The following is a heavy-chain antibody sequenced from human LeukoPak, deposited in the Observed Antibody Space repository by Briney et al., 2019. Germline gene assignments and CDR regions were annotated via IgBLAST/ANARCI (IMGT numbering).Heavy chain of an antibody. V-gene: IGHV3-48*02. CDR1: GFTFSTYS. D-gene: IGHD4-23*01. J-gene: IGHJ4*02. CDR3: ARDLGSSRWEPDY. Sequence: GGSLRLSCAASGFTFSTYSMNWVRQAPGKGLEWVSYISYSSSAIYYADSVKGRFTISRDNAKNSLYLRMNSLRDEDTAVYYCARDLGSSRWEPDYWGQGTLVTVSS. CDR2: ISYSSSAI.